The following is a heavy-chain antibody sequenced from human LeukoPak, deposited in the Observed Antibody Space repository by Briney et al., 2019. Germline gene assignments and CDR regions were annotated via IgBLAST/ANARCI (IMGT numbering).Heavy chain of an antibody. CDR3: ARGIIGYYFDY. CDR1: GYTFTIYG. D-gene: IGHD2-15*01. CDR2: ISAYGNT. Sequence: ASVKVSCKTPGYTFTIYGISWVRQAPGQGLEWMGLISAYGNTNYAQNLQGRVTMTTGTSTSTAYMELRSLRSDDTAVYYCARGIIGYYFDYWGQGTLVTVSS. V-gene: IGHV1-18*01. J-gene: IGHJ4*02.